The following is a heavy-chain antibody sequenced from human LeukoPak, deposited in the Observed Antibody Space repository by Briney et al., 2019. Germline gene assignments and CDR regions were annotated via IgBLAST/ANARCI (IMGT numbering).Heavy chain of an antibody. V-gene: IGHV1-2*06. J-gene: IGHJ4*02. CDR3: ARDRRRGGGYNAFDY. D-gene: IGHD5-24*01. CDR2: INPNSGGT. Sequence: ASVKVSCKASGYTFTNYGITWVRQAPGQGLEWMGRINPNSGGTNYAQKFQGRVTMTRDTSISTAYMELSRLRSDDTAVYYCARDRRRGGGYNAFDYWGQGTLVTVSS. CDR1: GYTFTNYG.